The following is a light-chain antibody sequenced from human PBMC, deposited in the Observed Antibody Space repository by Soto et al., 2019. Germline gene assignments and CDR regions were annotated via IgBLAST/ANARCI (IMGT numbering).Light chain of an antibody. CDR1: SGHSSYA. CDR2: LNSDGSH. CDR3: QIWGTGVVV. Sequence: QPVLTQSPSASASLGASVKLTCTLSSGHSSYAIAWHQQQPEKGPRYLMKLNSDGSHSKGDGIPDRFSGSSSGAERYLTTSSLQSEDEADYYGQIWGTGVVVFGGGTKLTVL. J-gene: IGLJ2*01. V-gene: IGLV4-69*01.